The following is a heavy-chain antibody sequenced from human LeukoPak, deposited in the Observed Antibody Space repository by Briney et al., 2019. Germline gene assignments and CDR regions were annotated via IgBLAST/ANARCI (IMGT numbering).Heavy chain of an antibody. J-gene: IGHJ5*02. V-gene: IGHV4-34*01. CDR2: VSHGGTS. CDR3: ARGIFYGGRKQYIWFDL. Sequence: SETLSLTCAVSGGPFRGFFWSWIRQAPGEGLEWIAEVSHGGTSNYNPSLKSRITISVDTSKSQFSLKLTSVTAADTAVYYCARGIFYGGRKQYIWFDLWAQGTLVTVSS. D-gene: IGHD2/OR15-2a*01. CDR1: GGPFRGFF.